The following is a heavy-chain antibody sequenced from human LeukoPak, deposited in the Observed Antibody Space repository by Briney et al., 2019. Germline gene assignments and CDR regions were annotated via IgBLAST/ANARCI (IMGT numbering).Heavy chain of an antibody. V-gene: IGHV2-5*02. CDR2: IYWDDDK. CDR3: AQSGGYCSSSTCYDHFDS. Sequence: SGPTLVKPTQTLTLTCTFSGFSLRTSGVGVGWIRQPPGKALEWIALIYWDDDKRYSPSLKTRLTITADTSKNQVVLTMTNMDAVDTATYYCAQSGGYCSSSTCYDHFDSWGQGTLVTVSS. J-gene: IGHJ4*02. D-gene: IGHD2-2*01. CDR1: GFSLRTSGVG.